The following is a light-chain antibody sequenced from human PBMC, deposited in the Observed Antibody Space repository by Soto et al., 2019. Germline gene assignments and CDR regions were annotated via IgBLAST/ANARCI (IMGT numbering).Light chain of an antibody. V-gene: IGKV3-20*01. CDR3: QQYGSSPPT. Sequence: EIFLTRSPGTRYLAPGERASLSCRASQSVSSSYLAWYQQIPGQAPRLLINDASRRATGIPDRFSGSGSGTDFTLTISRLEPEDFAVYYCQQYGSSPPTFGQGTKVDIK. CDR2: DAS. J-gene: IGKJ1*01. CDR1: QSVSSSY.